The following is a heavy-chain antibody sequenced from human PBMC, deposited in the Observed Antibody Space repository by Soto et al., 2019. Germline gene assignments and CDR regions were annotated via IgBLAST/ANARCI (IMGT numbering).Heavy chain of an antibody. J-gene: IGHJ4*02. V-gene: IGHV4-31*03. D-gene: IGHD2-8*01. Sequence: QVQLQESGTGLVKPSQTLSLTCSVSGGYISSGGNYWSWIRQHPGKGLEWIGFIYYTGHTKYNAALKSRVNISGDMSQNQFSLTLTSVTAADTAVYYCAREDINESFFDSWGPGILVTVSS. CDR2: IYYTGHT. CDR1: GGYISSGGNY. CDR3: AREDINESFFDS.